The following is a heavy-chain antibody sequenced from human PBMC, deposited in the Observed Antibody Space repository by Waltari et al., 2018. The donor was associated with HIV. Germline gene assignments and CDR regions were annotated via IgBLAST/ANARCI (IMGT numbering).Heavy chain of an antibody. CDR1: GFSVSSYW. CDR2: TNIDGRRI. Sequence: EGQLVQSGGGIIKPGGSLRLSCAACGFSVSSYWMHWVRQTPGKGLVWVSRTNIDGRRIADADAVGGRFTITRDSAKNTLSLQINRLTEEDTAVYYCSRDTFGEYDYWGQGTLVIVSS. CDR3: SRDTFGEYDY. D-gene: IGHD4-17*01. J-gene: IGHJ4*02. V-gene: IGHV3-74*01.